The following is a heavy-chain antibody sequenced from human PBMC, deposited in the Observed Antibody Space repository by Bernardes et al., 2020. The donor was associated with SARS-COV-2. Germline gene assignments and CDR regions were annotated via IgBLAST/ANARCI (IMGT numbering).Heavy chain of an antibody. CDR2: VTPSGGN. D-gene: IGHD2-15*01. Sequence: TLSLTCGASGGSFGSYWKSWIRQSPGKGLEWIGEVTPSGGNNYNPSLKSRVIISADTSKNQFSLRLNSVTAADSGIYYCAGHPVDFVYWGQGTLVIVSS. CDR1: GGSFGSYW. J-gene: IGHJ4*02. CDR3: AGHPVDFVY. V-gene: IGHV4-34*01.